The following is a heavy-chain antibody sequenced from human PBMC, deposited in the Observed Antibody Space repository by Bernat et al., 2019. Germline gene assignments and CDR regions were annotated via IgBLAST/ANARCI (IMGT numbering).Heavy chain of an antibody. V-gene: IGHV1-69*06. CDR2: IIPIFGTA. Sequence: QVQLVQSGAEVKKPGSSVKVSCKASGGTFSSYAISWVRQAPGQGLEWMGGIIPIFGTANYAQKFQSSVTITTDRSASTADMEVNCLRSEYTAVCAGARDSSSFRGGMDVWGQGTMVTVAS. J-gene: IGHJ6*02. CDR1: GGTFSSYA. D-gene: IGHD6-6*01. CDR3: ARDSSSFRGGMDV.